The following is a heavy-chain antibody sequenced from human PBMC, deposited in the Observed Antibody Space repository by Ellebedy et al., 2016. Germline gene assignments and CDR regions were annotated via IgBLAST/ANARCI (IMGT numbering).Heavy chain of an antibody. CDR3: ARFIMDSSGWVTYWFDP. CDR1: GFTFSSYW. D-gene: IGHD6-19*01. V-gene: IGHV3-7*01. Sequence: GESPKISCAASGFTFSSYWMSWVRQAPGKGLEWVANIKQDGSEKYYVDSVKGRFTISRDNAKNSLYPQMNSLRAEDTAVYYCARFIMDSSGWVTYWFDPWGQGTLVTVSS. CDR2: IKQDGSEK. J-gene: IGHJ5*02.